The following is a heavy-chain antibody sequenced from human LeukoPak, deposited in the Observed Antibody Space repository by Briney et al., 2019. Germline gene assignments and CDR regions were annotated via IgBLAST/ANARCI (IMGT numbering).Heavy chain of an antibody. CDR2: IYYSGST. V-gene: IGHV4-31*03. D-gene: IGHD5-12*01. J-gene: IGHJ4*02. CDR3: ARTNSGYGFDY. Sequence: PSETLSLTCTVSGGSISSGGYYWSWIRQHPRKGLEWIGYIYYSGSTYYNPSLKSRVTISVDTSKNQFSLKLSSVTAADTAVYYCARTNSGYGFDYWGQGTLVTVSS. CDR1: GGSISSGGYY.